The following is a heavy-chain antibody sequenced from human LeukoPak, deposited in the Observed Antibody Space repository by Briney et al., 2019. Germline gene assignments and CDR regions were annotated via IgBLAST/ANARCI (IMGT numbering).Heavy chain of an antibody. J-gene: IGHJ5*02. CDR1: GGSISSSSYY. CDR2: IYYSGST. CDR3: ARASRLRYNWFDP. D-gene: IGHD2-15*01. V-gene: IGHV4-39*07. Sequence: SETLSLTCTVSGGSISSSSYYWAWIRQSPGKGLEWVGSIYYSGSTYYNPSLKSRVTISVDTSKNQFSLKLNSVTAADTAVYYCARASRLRYNWFDPWGQGTLVTVSS.